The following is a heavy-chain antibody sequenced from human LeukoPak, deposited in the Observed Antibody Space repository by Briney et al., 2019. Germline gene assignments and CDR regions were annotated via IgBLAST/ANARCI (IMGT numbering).Heavy chain of an antibody. Sequence: GGSLRLSCAASGSTFSSYSMNWVCQAPGKGLEWVSSISSSSSYIYYADSVKGRFTISRDNAKNSLYLQMSSLRAEDTAVYYCARGGVNWANWFDPWGQGTLVTVSS. J-gene: IGHJ5*02. CDR1: GSTFSSYS. D-gene: IGHD7-27*01. CDR3: ARGGVNWANWFDP. V-gene: IGHV3-21*01. CDR2: ISSSSSYI.